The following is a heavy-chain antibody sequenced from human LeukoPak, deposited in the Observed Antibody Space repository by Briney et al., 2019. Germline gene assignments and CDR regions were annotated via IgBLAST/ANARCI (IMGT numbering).Heavy chain of an antibody. Sequence: GGSLRLSCAASGFTFSSYGMHWVRQAPGKGLEWVAVISYDGSNKYYADSVKGRFTISRDNSKNTLYPQMNSLRAEDTAVYYCARGSTTPNAFDIWGQGTMVTVSS. CDR1: GFTFSSYG. D-gene: IGHD4-17*01. J-gene: IGHJ3*02. V-gene: IGHV3-30*19. CDR3: ARGSTTPNAFDI. CDR2: ISYDGSNK.